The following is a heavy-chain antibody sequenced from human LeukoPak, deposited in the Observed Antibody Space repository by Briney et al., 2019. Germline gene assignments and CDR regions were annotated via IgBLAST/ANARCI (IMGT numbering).Heavy chain of an antibody. V-gene: IGHV3-74*01. D-gene: IGHD3-3*02. J-gene: IGHJ4*02. CDR3: ARDLATN. CDR1: GFTFSSDW. Sequence: GGSPRLSCAASGFTFSSDWMHWVRQAPHQGKGLVWVSRINGDGSSTSHADSVKGRFSTSRDNAKNTLYLQMNNLRVEDTGVYYCARDLATNWGQGTLVTVSS. CDR2: INGDGSST.